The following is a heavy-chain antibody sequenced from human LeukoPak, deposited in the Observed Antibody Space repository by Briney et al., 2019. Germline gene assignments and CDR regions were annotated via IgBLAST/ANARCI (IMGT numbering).Heavy chain of an antibody. J-gene: IGHJ4*02. CDR1: GFTFSSYE. CDR3: ARQLDRAAAGTLGY. CDR2: ISSSGSTI. Sequence: GGSLRLSCAASGFTFSSYEMNWVRQAPGKRLEWVSYISSSGSTIYYADSVKGRFTISRDNAKNSLYLQMNSLRAEDTAVYYCARQLDRAAAGTLGYWGQGTLVTVSS. D-gene: IGHD6-13*01. V-gene: IGHV3-48*03.